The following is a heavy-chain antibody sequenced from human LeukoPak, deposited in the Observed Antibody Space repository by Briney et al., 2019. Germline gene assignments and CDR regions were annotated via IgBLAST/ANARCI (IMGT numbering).Heavy chain of an antibody. CDR3: ARYRVGDYYYYYMDV. V-gene: IGHV1-8*02. J-gene: IGHJ6*03. CDR1: GYTFTSYD. Sequence: ASVKVSCKASGYTFTSYDINWVRQATGQGLEWMGWMNPNSGNTGYAQKFQGRVTMTTDTSTSTAYMELRSLRSDDTAVYYCARYRVGDYYYYYMDVWGKGTTVTVSS. CDR2: MNPNSGNT.